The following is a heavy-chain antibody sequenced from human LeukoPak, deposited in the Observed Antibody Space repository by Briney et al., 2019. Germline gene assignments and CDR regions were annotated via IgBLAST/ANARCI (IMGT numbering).Heavy chain of an antibody. CDR1: GGSISSYY. J-gene: IGHJ4*02. CDR2: IYTSGST. D-gene: IGHD3-22*01. Sequence: PSETLSLTCTCSGGSISSYYWSWIRQPPGKGLEWIGYIYTSGSTNYNPSIKSRVTISVDTSKNQFSLKLSSVTAADTAVYYCARDDQNYYDSSGFIWGYFDYWGQGTLVTVSS. V-gene: IGHV4-4*09. CDR3: ARDDQNYYDSSGFIWGYFDY.